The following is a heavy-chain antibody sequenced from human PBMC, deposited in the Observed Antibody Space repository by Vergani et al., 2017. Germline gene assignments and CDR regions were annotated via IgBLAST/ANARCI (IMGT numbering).Heavy chain of an antibody. D-gene: IGHD3-10*01. V-gene: IGHV3-48*02. J-gene: IGHJ4*02. CDR1: GFTFSSYS. CDR2: ISSSSSTI. CDR3: ARDPTYYYGSGLFDY. Sequence: EVQLVESGGGLVQPGGSLRLSCAASGFTFSSYSMNWVRQAPGKGLEWVSYISSSSSTIYYADSVKGRFTISRDNAKNSLYLQMNSLRDEDTAVYYCARDPTYYYGSGLFDYWGQGTLVTVSS.